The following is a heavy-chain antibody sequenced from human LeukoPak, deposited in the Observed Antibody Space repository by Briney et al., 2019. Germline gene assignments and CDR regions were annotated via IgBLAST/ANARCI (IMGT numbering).Heavy chain of an antibody. V-gene: IGHV4-34*01. CDR2: INHSGST. Sequence: SETLSLTCAVYGGSFSGYYWSWIRQPPGKGLDWIGEINHSGSTNYNPSLKSRVTISVDTSKNQFSLKLNSVTAADTAVYFCARRAYSAAYWKHFDYWGQGTLVTVSS. CDR3: ARRAYSAAYWKHFDY. D-gene: IGHD1-1*01. CDR1: GGSFSGYY. J-gene: IGHJ4*02.